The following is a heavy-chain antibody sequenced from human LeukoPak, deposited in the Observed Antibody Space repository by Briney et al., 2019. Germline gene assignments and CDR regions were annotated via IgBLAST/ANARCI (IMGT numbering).Heavy chain of an antibody. J-gene: IGHJ6*03. Sequence: SETLSLTCTVSGGSISSSSYYWGWIRQPPGKGLEWIGYIYYSGSTNYNPSLKSRVTISVDTSKNQFSLKLSSVTAADTAVYYCATETSSSWSQYYYYYMDVWGKGTTVTISS. CDR1: GGSISSSSYY. CDR3: ATETSSSWSQYYYYYMDV. CDR2: IYYSGST. D-gene: IGHD6-13*01. V-gene: IGHV4-61*01.